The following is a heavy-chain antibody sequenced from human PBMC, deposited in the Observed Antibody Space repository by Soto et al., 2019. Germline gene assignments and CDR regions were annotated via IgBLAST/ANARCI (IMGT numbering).Heavy chain of an antibody. V-gene: IGHV4-38-2*01. CDR1: GHSISSGYY. CDR2: FYHSGST. CDR3: ARGEYYGSGNYFDY. Sequence: TLSLTCAVSGHSISSGYYWGWIRQPPGKGLEWIGSFYHSGSTYYNPSLKSRVTISVDTSKNQFSLKLSSVTAADTAVYYCARGEYYGSGNYFDYWGQGTLVTVSS. D-gene: IGHD3-10*01. J-gene: IGHJ4*02.